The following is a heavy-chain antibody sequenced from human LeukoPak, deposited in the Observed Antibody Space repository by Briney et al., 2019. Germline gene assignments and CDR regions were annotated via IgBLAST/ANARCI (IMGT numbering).Heavy chain of an antibody. CDR3: ATGAYSSSSFDY. V-gene: IGHV1-69*13. J-gene: IGHJ4*02. CDR1: GGTFSSYA. Sequence: VASVKVSCKASGGTFSSYAISWVRQAPGQGLEWMGGIIPIFGTANYAQKFQGRVTITADESTSTAYMELSSLRSEDTAVYYCATGAYSSSSFDYWGQGTLVTVSS. CDR2: IIPIFGTA. D-gene: IGHD6-13*01.